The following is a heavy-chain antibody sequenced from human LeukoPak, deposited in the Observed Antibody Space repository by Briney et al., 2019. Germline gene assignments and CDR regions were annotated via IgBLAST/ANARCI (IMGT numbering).Heavy chain of an antibody. J-gene: IGHJ4*02. CDR2: IRNKANIYTT. CDR3: ARAPNSGTLGEDY. V-gene: IGHV3-72*01. Sequence: PGGSLRLSCAASGFTFSDHYMDWVRQAPGKGLEWVGRIRNKANIYTTEYAASVKGRFTISRDDSKNSLYLQMSSLKTEDTAVYYCARAPNSGTLGEDYWGQGTLVTVSS. CDR1: GFTFSDHY. D-gene: IGHD1-26*01.